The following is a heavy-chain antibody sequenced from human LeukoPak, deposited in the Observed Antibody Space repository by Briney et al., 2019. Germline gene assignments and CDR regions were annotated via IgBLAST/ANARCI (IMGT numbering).Heavy chain of an antibody. V-gene: IGHV3-23*01. CDR2: ISGSGGST. D-gene: IGHD6-19*01. J-gene: IGHJ4*02. CDR1: GFTFSSYA. CDR3: AKGMFGSGWYGDDY. Sequence: GGSLRLPCAASGFTFSSYAMSWVRQAPGKGLEWVSAISGSGGSTYYADSVKGRFTISRDNSKNTLYLQMNSLRAEDTAVYYCAKGMFGSGWYGDDYWGQGTLVTVSS.